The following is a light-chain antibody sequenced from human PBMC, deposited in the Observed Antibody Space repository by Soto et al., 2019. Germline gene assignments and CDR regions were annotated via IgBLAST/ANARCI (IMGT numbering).Light chain of an antibody. Sequence: VLTQSPATLSVSPGDRATLSWRASQSVSSNLAWYPHKPCQAPRLLMLGASSRATGIPDRFRGSGSGTEFTLTISSLVPEDFAVYYCQQYGSSPITFGQGTRLEIK. CDR1: QSVSSN. CDR2: GAS. CDR3: QQYGSSPIT. J-gene: IGKJ5*01. V-gene: IGKV3-20*01.